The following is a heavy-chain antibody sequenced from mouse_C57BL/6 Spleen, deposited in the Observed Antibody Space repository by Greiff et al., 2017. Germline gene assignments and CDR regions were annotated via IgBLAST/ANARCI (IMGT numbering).Heavy chain of an antibody. V-gene: IGHV14-4*01. CDR2: IDPENGDT. J-gene: IGHJ3*01. CDR3: TTYLSTVRGFAY. D-gene: IGHD1-1*01. Sequence: EVKLQESGAELVRPGASVKLSCTASGFNIKDDYMHWVKQRPEQGLEWIGWIDPENGDTEYASKFQGKATITADTSSNTAYLQLSSLTSEDTAVYYCTTYLSTVRGFAYWGQGTLVTVSA. CDR1: GFNIKDDY.